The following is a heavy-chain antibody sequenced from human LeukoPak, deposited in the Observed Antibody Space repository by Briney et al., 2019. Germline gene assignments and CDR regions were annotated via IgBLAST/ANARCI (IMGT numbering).Heavy chain of an antibody. D-gene: IGHD5-18*01. J-gene: IGHJ4*02. CDR3: AKERHWGYSYGYFDY. CDR1: GYTFTSYY. V-gene: IGHV1-46*01. CDR2: INPSGGST. Sequence: ASVKVSCKASGYTFTSYYMHWVRQAPGQGLEWMGIINPSGGSTSYAQKFQGRVTMTRDTSTSTVYMELSSLRSEDTAVYYCAKERHWGYSYGYFDYWGQGTLVTVSS.